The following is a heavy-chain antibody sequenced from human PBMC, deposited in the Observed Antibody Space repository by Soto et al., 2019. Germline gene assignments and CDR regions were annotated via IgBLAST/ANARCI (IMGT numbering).Heavy chain of an antibody. CDR1: GFMFSSYA. CDR3: AKADYYDSSVH. J-gene: IGHJ4*02. V-gene: IGHV3-23*01. Sequence: GGSLRLSCTVSGFMFSSYAMSWVRQAPGKGLEWVSGISGSGGNSTYYTDSVKGRFTISRDSSKNTLYLQMHSLRAEDTAVYYCAKADYYDSSVHWGQGTPVT. CDR2: ISGSGGNST. D-gene: IGHD3-22*01.